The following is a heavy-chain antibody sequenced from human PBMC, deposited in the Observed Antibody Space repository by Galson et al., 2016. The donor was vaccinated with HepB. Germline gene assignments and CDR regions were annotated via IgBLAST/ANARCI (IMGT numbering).Heavy chain of an antibody. J-gene: IGHJ4*02. V-gene: IGHV3-30*03. CDR1: EFSVSTHG. Sequence: SLRLSCAGSEFSVSTHGMHWVRQVPGKGLEWVGVITYDGGNQHYSDSVKGRFTISRDISKNMVYLQMNSLRVEDTAVYYCAREANSGWYRVVDYWGLGTLVTVSS. D-gene: IGHD6-19*01. CDR3: AREANSGWYRVVDY. CDR2: ITYDGGNQ.